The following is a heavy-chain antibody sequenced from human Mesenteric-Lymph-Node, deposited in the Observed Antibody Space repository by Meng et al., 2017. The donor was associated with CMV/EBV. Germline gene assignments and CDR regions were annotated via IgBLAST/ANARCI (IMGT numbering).Heavy chain of an antibody. V-gene: IGHV3-7*04. Sequence: GESLKISCAASGFSFSKFPMHWVRQAPGKGLEWVANINQYGSERYSVDSVRGRFSISRDNAQNSLYLHMNSLTAEDTAVYYCARAYSDYYNGVDVWGQGTTVTVSS. D-gene: IGHD4-11*01. CDR3: ARAYSDYYNGVDV. CDR1: GFSFSKFP. CDR2: INQYGSER. J-gene: IGHJ6*02.